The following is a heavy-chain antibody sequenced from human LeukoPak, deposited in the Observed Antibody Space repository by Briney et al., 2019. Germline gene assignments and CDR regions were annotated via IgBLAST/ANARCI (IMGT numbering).Heavy chain of an antibody. CDR2: IYSSGTS. CDR1: GGSIGTHY. Sequence: SETLSLTCPVSGGSIGTHYRSWIRQPPGKGLEWIGRIYSSGTSNYNPSLTSRATMSLDTSGNQFSLKLTSVTAADTAVYFCARDLVEAGYRSGLFAYWGQGIRVTVSS. CDR3: ARDLVEAGYRSGLFAY. V-gene: IGHV4-4*07. D-gene: IGHD6-19*01. J-gene: IGHJ4*02.